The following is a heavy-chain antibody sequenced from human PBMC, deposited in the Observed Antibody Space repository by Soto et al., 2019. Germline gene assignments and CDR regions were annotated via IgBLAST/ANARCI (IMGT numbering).Heavy chain of an antibody. CDR2: INSDGSST. D-gene: IGHD6-6*01. CDR1: GFTFSSYW. J-gene: IGHJ3*02. Sequence: RGSLRLSCAASGFTFSSYWMHWVRQAPGKGLVWVSRINSDGSSTSYADSVKGRFTISRDNAKNTLYLQMNSLRAEDTAVYYCARPQGIYSSSPHDAFDIWGQGTMVTVSS. V-gene: IGHV3-74*01. CDR3: ARPQGIYSSSPHDAFDI.